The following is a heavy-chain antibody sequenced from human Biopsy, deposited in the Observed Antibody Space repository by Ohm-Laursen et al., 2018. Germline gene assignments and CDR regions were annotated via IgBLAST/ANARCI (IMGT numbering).Heavy chain of an antibody. V-gene: IGHV3-23*01. CDR3: AKPADSYGSEFYFDY. CDR1: GFTFSSYA. Sequence: SLRLSCSASGFTFSSYAMTWVRQAPGKGLEWVSVINTSGGGTHYAVSVKGRFTTSRDNSKNTLYLRMNSLRAEDTAVYYCAKPADSYGSEFYFDYWGQGTLVTVSS. J-gene: IGHJ4*02. CDR2: INTSGGGT. D-gene: IGHD4-17*01.